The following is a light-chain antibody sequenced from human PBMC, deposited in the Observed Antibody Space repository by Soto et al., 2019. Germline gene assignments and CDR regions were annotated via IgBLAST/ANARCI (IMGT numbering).Light chain of an antibody. CDR2: EVT. J-gene: IGLJ1*01. CDR1: SSDVGGYNY. V-gene: IGLV2-8*01. Sequence: QSVLTQPPSASGSLGQSVTISCTGTSSDVGGYNYVSWYQQHPGKAPKLMIYEVTKRPSGVPDRFSGSKSGNTASLTVSGLQVEDEADYYCSSYAGSNNYVFGSGTKVTVL. CDR3: SSYAGSNNYV.